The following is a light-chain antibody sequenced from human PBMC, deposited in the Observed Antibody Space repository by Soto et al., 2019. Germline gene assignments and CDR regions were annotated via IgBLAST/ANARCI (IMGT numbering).Light chain of an antibody. J-gene: IGLJ1*01. V-gene: IGLV1-40*01. CDR3: GTWDDSLNGFV. CDR2: GNS. CDR1: SSNIGAGYD. Sequence: QSVLTQPPSVSGAPGQRVTISCTGSSSNIGAGYDVHWYQQLPGTAPKLLIYGNSNRPSGVPDRFSGSKSGTSASLAITGLQAEDEADYYCGTWDDSLNGFVFGTGTKLTVL.